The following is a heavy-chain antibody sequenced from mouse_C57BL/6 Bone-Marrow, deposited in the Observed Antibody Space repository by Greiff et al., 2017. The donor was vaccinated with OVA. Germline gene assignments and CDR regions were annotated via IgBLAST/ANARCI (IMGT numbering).Heavy chain of an antibody. CDR1: GFTFSNYW. V-gene: IGHV6-3*01. CDR3: TGFVPWFAY. CDR2: IRLKSDNYAT. Sequence: EVKLEESGGGLVQPGGSMKLSCVASGFTFSNYWMNWVRQSPEKGLEWVAQIRLKSDNYATHYAESVKGRFTISRDDSKSIVYLQMNNLSADDTGIYYCTGFVPWFAYWGQGTLVTVSA. J-gene: IGHJ3*01.